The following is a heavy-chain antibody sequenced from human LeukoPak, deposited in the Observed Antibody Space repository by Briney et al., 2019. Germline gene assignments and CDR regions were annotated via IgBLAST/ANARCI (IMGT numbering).Heavy chain of an antibody. V-gene: IGHV1-69*05. CDR3: ARDRGPYYYDSSGYYGY. J-gene: IGHJ4*02. D-gene: IGHD3-22*01. Sequence: SVKVSCKASGGTFSSYAISWVRQAPGQGLEWMGRIIPIFGTANYAQKLQGRVTITTDESTSTAYMELSSLRSGDTAVYYCARDRGPYYYDSSGYYGYWGQGTLVTVSS. CDR1: GGTFSSYA. CDR2: IIPIFGTA.